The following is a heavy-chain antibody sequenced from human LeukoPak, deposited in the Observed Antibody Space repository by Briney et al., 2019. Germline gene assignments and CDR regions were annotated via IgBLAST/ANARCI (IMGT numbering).Heavy chain of an antibody. CDR3: AGYGSGTYEVDP. V-gene: IGHV4-30-4*01. CDR2: IYYSGST. J-gene: IGHJ5*02. D-gene: IGHD3-10*01. Sequence: SETLSLTGIVPGGSITSGDYYWSWIRQPPGKGLEWIGYIYYSGSTYYNPSLKSRVTISLDTSNNQFSLKLSSVTAADTAVYYCAGYGSGTYEVDPWGQGTLVTVSS. CDR1: GGSITSGDYY.